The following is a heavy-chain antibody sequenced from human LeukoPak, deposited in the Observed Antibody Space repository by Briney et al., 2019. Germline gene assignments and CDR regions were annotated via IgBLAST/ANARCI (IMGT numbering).Heavy chain of an antibody. J-gene: IGHJ4*02. CDR3: ASTSPGIVVVPAAINY. D-gene: IGHD2-2*02. CDR1: GGSISSSSYY. CDR2: IYYSGST. V-gene: IGHV4-39*01. Sequence: SETQSLTCTVSGGSISSSSYYWGWIRQPPGKGLEWIGSIYYSGSTYYNPSLKSRVTISVDTSKNQFSLKLSSVTAADTAVYYCASTSPGIVVVPAAINYWGQGTLVTVSS.